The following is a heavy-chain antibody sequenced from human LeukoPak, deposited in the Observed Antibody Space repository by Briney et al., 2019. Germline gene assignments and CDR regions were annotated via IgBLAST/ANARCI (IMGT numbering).Heavy chain of an antibody. CDR1: GFTFSSYS. D-gene: IGHD3-10*01. J-gene: IGHJ6*02. CDR2: ISSSSSYI. CDR3: AKDRGGYYYYYFMDV. Sequence: GGSLRLSCAASGFTFSSYSMNWVRQAPGKGLEWVSSISSSSSYIYYADSVKGRFTISRDNAKNSLYLQMNSLRAEDTAVYYCAKDRGGYYYYYFMDVWGQGTTVTVSS. V-gene: IGHV3-21*04.